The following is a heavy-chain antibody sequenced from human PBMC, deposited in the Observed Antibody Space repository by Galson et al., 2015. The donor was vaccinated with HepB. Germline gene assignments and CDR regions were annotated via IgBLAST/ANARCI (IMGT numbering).Heavy chain of an antibody. D-gene: IGHD2-15*01. CDR1: GLTFSSYG. J-gene: IGHJ6*02. CDR3: AKDSRYCSGGSCARGRRYYYYYGMDV. V-gene: IGHV3-30*18. Sequence: SLRLSCAASGLTFSSYGMHWVRQAPGKGLEWVAVISYDGSNKYYADSVKGRFTISRDNSKNTLYLQMNSLRAEDTAVYYCAKDSRYCSGGSCARGRRYYYYYGMDVWGQGTTVTVSS. CDR2: ISYDGSNK.